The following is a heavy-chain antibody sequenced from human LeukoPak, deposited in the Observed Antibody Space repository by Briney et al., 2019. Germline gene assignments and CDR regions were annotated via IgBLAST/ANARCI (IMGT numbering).Heavy chain of an antibody. D-gene: IGHD2-2*01. Sequence: SVKVSCKASGGTFSSYAISWVRQAPGQGLEWMGGVIPIFGTANYAQKFQGRVTITADESTSTAYMELSSLRSEDTAVYYCARVRAAIPYCSSTSCYRGAFDIWGQGTMVTVSS. CDR3: ARVRAAIPYCSSTSCYRGAFDI. CDR1: GGTFSSYA. J-gene: IGHJ3*02. V-gene: IGHV1-69*13. CDR2: VIPIFGTA.